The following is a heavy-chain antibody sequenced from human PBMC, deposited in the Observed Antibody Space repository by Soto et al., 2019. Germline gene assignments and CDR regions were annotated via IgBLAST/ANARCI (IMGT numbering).Heavy chain of an antibody. Sequence: PSETLSLTCAVYGGSFSGYYWSWIRQPPGKGLEWIGEINHSGSTNFNPSLKTRVTISEGSSKNQFSLKLSSVTAADTGVYYCARGQRDDNWFDSWGQGTLVTVSS. CDR1: GGSFSGYY. D-gene: IGHD3-16*01. J-gene: IGHJ5*01. CDR2: INHSGST. CDR3: ARGQRDDNWFDS. V-gene: IGHV4-34*01.